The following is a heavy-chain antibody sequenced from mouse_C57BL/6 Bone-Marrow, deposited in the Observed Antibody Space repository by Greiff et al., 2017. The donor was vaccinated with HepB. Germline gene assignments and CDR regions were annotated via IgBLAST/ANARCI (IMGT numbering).Heavy chain of an antibody. CDR1: GYTFTSYW. V-gene: IGHV1-69*01. Sequence: VQLKQPGAELVMPGASVKLSCKASGYTFTSYWMHWVKQRPGQGLEWIGEIDPSDSYTNYNQKFKGKSTLTVDKSSSTAYMQLSSLTSEDSAVYYCARRNYGRWYFDVWGTGTTVTVSS. J-gene: IGHJ1*03. CDR2: IDPSDSYT. D-gene: IGHD1-1*01. CDR3: ARRNYGRWYFDV.